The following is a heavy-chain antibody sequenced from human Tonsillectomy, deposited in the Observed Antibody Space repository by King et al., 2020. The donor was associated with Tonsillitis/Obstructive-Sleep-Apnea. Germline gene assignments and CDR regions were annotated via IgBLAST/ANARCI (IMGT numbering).Heavy chain of an antibody. Sequence: QLVQSGGGSVQPGGSLRLSCAASGFTFSSCEFNWVRQAPGKGLEWLSYISSSGSTIYYADSVKGRFTISRDNAKNSLYLQMNSLRAEDTAVYYCAREGLYDYSPWGQGTLVTVSS. V-gene: IGHV3-48*03. CDR2: ISSSGSTI. CDR3: AREGLYDYSP. J-gene: IGHJ5*02. D-gene: IGHD3-16*01. CDR1: GFTFSSCE.